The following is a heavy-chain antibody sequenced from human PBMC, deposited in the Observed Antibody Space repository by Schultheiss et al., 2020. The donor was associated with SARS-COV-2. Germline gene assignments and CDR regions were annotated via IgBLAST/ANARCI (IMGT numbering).Heavy chain of an antibody. D-gene: IGHD2-21*01. CDR1: GFTFSNAW. J-gene: IGHJ4*02. V-gene: IGHV3-15*01. CDR2: IKSKTDGGTT. Sequence: GESLKISCAASGFTFSNAWMSWVRQAPGKGLEWVGRIKSKTDGGTTEYAASVKGRFTISRDDSKSIAYLQMNSLKTEDTAVYYCTRVPGDVVVIATPAGYWGQGTLVTVSS. CDR3: TRVPGDVVVIATPAGY.